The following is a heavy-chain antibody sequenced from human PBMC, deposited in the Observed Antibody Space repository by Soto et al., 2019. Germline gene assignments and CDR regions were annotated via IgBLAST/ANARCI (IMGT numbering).Heavy chain of an antibody. Sequence: SETLSLTCAVYGGSFSGYYWSWIRQPPGKGLEWIGEINHSGSTNYNPSLKSRVTISVDTSKNQFSLKLSSVTAADTAVYCCALIVVTLAFGIWGQGTMVTVSS. V-gene: IGHV4-34*01. J-gene: IGHJ3*02. D-gene: IGHD3-22*01. CDR2: INHSGST. CDR1: GGSFSGYY. CDR3: ALIVVTLAFGI.